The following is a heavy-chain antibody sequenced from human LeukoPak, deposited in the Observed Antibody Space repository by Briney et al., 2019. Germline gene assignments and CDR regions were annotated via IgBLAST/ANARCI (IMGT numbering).Heavy chain of an antibody. CDR3: ARDTLNGPFVISLDY. Sequence: GGSLRLSCAASGFNFASYEMNWVPQTPGKGVEWVSHISSDGHVETYVDSVRGRFTMSRDNAKDLLFLQMNGLRAEDTAVYYCARDTLNGPFVISLDYWGQGALVTVSS. J-gene: IGHJ4*02. CDR1: GFNFASYE. CDR2: ISSDGHVE. D-gene: IGHD3-9*01. V-gene: IGHV3-48*03.